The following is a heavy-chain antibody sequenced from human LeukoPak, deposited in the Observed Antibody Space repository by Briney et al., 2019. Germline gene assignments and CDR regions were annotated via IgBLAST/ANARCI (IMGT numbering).Heavy chain of an antibody. CDR1: GGSLSSYY. J-gene: IGHJ4*02. V-gene: IGHV4-59*08. CDR2: IYYSGST. Sequence: SETLSLTRTDSGGSLSSYYWSWIRQPPGKGLEGIGYIYYSGSTNYNPSLKSRVTISVDTSKNQFSLKLSSVTAADTAVYYCARLGSSSWYVRGYFDYWGQGTLVTVSS. CDR3: ARLGSSSWYVRGYFDY. D-gene: IGHD6-13*01.